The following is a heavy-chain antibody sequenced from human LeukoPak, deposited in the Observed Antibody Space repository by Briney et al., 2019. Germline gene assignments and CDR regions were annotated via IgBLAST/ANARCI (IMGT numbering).Heavy chain of an antibody. D-gene: IGHD3-3*01. J-gene: IGHJ4*02. Sequence: PSATLSLTCTVSGGSINSYYWNWIRQPAGKGLEWIGHIYTSGSTKYNPSLKSRVTMSIDTSKNQFSLNLYSMTAADTAVYYCATNYTALSAFDSWGQGTLVTVSS. CDR2: IYTSGST. CDR3: ATNYTALSAFDS. CDR1: GGSINSYY. V-gene: IGHV4-4*07.